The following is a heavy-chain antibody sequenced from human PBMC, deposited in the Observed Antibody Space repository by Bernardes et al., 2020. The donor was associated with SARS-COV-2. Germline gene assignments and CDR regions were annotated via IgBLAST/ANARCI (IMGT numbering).Heavy chain of an antibody. CDR2: IKTYGSST. Sequence: GGSLRLSCAASGFTFSNYWMHWVRQVPGKGLVWVSRIKTYGSSTSYADSVKGRFTISRDNAKNTLYLQMNSLRVEDTAVYYCARGALSGTYGVGDYWGQGTLVNVSS. J-gene: IGHJ4*02. CDR1: GFTFSNYW. V-gene: IGHV3-74*01. D-gene: IGHD1-26*01. CDR3: ARGALSGTYGVGDY.